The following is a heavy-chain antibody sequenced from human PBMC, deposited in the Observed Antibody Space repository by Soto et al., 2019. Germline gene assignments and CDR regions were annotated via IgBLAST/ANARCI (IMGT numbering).Heavy chain of an antibody. V-gene: IGHV2-5*02. D-gene: IGHD6-13*01. Sequence: QITLKESGPTLVKPTQTLTLTCTFSGFSLSTSGVGVGWIRQPPGKALEWLALIYWDDEKRYSPSLKNRLTITKDTSRNQVVLTMTNMDPVDTATYYCAHRGQLDFGDYFDYWGQGTQVTVSS. CDR3: AHRGQLDFGDYFDY. J-gene: IGHJ4*02. CDR1: GFSLSTSGVG. CDR2: IYWDDEK.